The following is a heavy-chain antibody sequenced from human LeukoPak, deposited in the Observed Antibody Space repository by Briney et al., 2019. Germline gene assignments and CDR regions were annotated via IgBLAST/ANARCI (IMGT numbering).Heavy chain of an antibody. V-gene: IGHV1-69*04. CDR3: ASGWWFGELEYFDY. Sequence: GASVKVSCKASGGTFSSYAISWVRQAPGQGLEWMGRIIPILGIANYAQKFQGRVTITADKSTSTAYMELSSLRSEDTAVYYCASGWWFGELEYFDYWGQGTLVTVSS. D-gene: IGHD3-10*01. J-gene: IGHJ4*02. CDR1: GGTFSSYA. CDR2: IIPILGIA.